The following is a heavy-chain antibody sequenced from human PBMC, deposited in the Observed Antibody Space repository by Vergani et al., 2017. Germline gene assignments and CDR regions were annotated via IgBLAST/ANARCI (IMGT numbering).Heavy chain of an antibody. D-gene: IGHD3-3*01. J-gene: IGHJ4*02. Sequence: QVQLVESGGGVVQPGRSLRLSCAASGFTFSSYGMHWVRQAPGKGLEWVAVIWYDGSNKYYADSVKGRFTISRDNSKNTLYLQMNSLRAEDTAVYYCARGLDDFWSGYGTVDYWGQGTLVTVSS. CDR3: ARGLDDFWSGYGTVDY. CDR2: IWYDGSNK. CDR1: GFTFSSYG. V-gene: IGHV3-33*01.